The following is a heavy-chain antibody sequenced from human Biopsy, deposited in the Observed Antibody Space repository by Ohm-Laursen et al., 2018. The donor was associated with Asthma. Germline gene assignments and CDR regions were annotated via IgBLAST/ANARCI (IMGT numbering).Heavy chain of an antibody. CDR1: GGSFSSNY. CDR3: ARGSSSRLSQWELLVSGGKRAHSYYGMDV. D-gene: IGHD1-26*01. J-gene: IGHJ6*02. CDR2: THHSGDT. Sequence: GTLSLTCAVYGGSFSSNYWSWIRQTPGKGLEWLGDTHHSGDTNYNPSLSSPLTLSEDTSKNQFSLRLTSVTAADTAVYYCARGSSSRLSQWELLVSGGKRAHSYYGMDVWGQGTTVTVSS. V-gene: IGHV4-34*01.